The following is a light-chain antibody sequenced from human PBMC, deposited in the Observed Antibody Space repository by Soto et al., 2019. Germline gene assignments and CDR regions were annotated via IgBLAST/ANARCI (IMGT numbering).Light chain of an antibody. J-gene: IGKJ4*01. V-gene: IGKV3-20*01. Sequence: EIVLTQSPGTLSLSPGERATLSCRASQSVSRSYLAWYQQKPGQAPRLLIYGASSRATGIPDRFSGSGSGTDFTLTISRLEPEDFAVYYCQQYGSSLLTFGGGTKVEIK. CDR2: GAS. CDR3: QQYGSSLLT. CDR1: QSVSRSY.